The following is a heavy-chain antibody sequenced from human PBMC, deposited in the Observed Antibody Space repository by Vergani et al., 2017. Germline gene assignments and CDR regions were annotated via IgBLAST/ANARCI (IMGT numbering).Heavy chain of an antibody. CDR2: IEEDGDDK. CDR3: ARDIPRGASYFDV. J-gene: IGHJ4*02. V-gene: IGHV3-7*01. Sequence: EVQLVESGGGFVRPGESLRLSCAASGFTFSKYWMTWVRQAPGKGLEWVANIEEDGDDKNYADSVKGRFTISRDNADNSVYLQMNSLRPVDTAVYYCARDIPRGASYFDVWGRGALVIVSS. D-gene: IGHD2-21*01. CDR1: GFTFSKYW.